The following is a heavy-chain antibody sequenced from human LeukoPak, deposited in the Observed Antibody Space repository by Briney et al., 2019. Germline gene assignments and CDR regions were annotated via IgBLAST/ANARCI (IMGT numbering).Heavy chain of an antibody. CDR3: AKDWGDKGRDDYYYGMDV. CDR2: ISWYSGSI. Sequence: GGSLRLSCAASGFTFDDYGMHWVRHAPGKGLEWVSGISWYSGSIDYADPVKGRFNISRDNAKNSPYLQMTSLRAEDTALYYCAKDWGDKGRDDYYYGMDVGGQRTTVTVSS. D-gene: IGHD2-21*01. J-gene: IGHJ6*02. V-gene: IGHV3-9*01. CDR1: GFTFDDYG.